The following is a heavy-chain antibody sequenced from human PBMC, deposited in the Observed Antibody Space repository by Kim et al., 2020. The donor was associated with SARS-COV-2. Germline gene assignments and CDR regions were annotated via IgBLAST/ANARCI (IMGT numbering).Heavy chain of an antibody. CDR2: IFYSGSS. J-gene: IGHJ4*01. CDR1: GASVSSSSYY. CDR3: ARQLPYNSAWPYFDY. D-gene: IGHD6-19*01. V-gene: IGHV4-39*01. Sequence: SETLSLTCSVSGASVSSSSYYWGWIRQTPGKGLEWIVSIFYSGSSYYNPSLNSRVTKSVDTSKNQFSLRLTSVTAADTAVYYCARQLPYNSAWPYFDYWG.